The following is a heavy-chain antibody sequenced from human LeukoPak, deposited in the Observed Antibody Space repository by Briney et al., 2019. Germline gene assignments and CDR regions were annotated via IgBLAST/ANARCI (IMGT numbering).Heavy chain of an antibody. J-gene: IGHJ4*02. D-gene: IGHD6-19*01. CDR3: GKDISSASQNYVDY. CDR1: GFSFDDYA. CDR2: IDWNSGSI. V-gene: IGHV3-9*01. Sequence: PGRSLRLSCAASGFSFDDYAMHWVRQAPGKGLEWVSGIDWNSGSIAYGDSVKGRFTISRDNARSSLYLQMDSLRAEDTALYYCGKDISSASQNYVDYWGQGTLVTDSS.